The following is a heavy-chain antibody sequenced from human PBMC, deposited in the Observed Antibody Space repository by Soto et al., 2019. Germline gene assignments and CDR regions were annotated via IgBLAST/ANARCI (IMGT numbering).Heavy chain of an antibody. CDR2: IRSKAYGGTT. V-gene: IGHV3-49*04. D-gene: IGHD3-10*01. CDR1: GFTFGDYA. Sequence: GVSLRLSCTASGFTFGDYAMSWVRQAPGKGLEWVGFIRSKAYGGTTEYAASVKGRFTISRDDSKSIAYLQMNSLKTEDTAVYYSSREGRELLWFGPPKSWFDPWGQGTLVTVSS. J-gene: IGHJ5*02. CDR3: SREGRELLWFGPPKSWFDP.